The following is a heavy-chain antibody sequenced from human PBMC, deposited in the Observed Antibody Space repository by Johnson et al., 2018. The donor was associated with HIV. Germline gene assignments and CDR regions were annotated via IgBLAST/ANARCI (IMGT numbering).Heavy chain of an antibody. J-gene: IGHJ3*02. CDR2: INWNGGSP. Sequence: VQLVESGGGVVRPGGSLRLSCVGSGFMFEDYGMSWVRQAPGKGLEWVSGINWNGGSPRYADSVKGRFTISRDNAKNSLYLQMNSLRAEDRALYYCAREGWYGDYVDAFDIWGQGAMVTVSS. CDR3: AREGWYGDYVDAFDI. D-gene: IGHD4-17*01. V-gene: IGHV3-20*04. CDR1: GFMFEDYG.